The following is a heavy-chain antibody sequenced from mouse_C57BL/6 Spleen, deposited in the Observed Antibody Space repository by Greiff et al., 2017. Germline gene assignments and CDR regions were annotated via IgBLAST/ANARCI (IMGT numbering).Heavy chain of an antibody. Sequence: EVQWVESGEGLVKPGGSLKLSCAASGFTFSSYAMSWVRQTPEKRLEWVAYISSGGDYIYYADTVKGRFTISRDNARNTLYLQMSSLKSEDTAMYYCTSRSNLAWFAYWGQGTLVTVSA. CDR2: ISSGGDYI. J-gene: IGHJ3*01. CDR3: TSRSNLAWFAY. D-gene: IGHD2-5*01. CDR1: GFTFSSYA. V-gene: IGHV5-9-1*02.